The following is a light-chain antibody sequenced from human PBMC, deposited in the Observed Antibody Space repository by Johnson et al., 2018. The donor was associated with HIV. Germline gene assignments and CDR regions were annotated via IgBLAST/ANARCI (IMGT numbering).Light chain of an antibody. V-gene: IGLV1-51*02. CDR3: GTWDSSLTSGGI. CDR2: ENN. Sequence: QSVLTQPPSVSAAPGQRVTISCSGSSSNIANNYISWYQQFPGTAPKLLIYENNKRPSGIPDRFSASKSGASATLGITGLQPGDEADYYCGTWDSSLTSGGIFGTGTKVNVL. J-gene: IGLJ1*01. CDR1: SSNIANNY.